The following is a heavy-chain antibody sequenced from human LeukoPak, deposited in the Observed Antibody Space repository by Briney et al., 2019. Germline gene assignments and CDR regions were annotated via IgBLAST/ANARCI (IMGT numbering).Heavy chain of an antibody. V-gene: IGHV3-30*02. CDR1: GFTFSSYA. D-gene: IGHD1-26*01. CDR2: MRYDGSGK. J-gene: IGHJ4*02. Sequence: GGSLRLSCAASGFTFSSYAMSWVRQAPGKGLEWVAFMRYDGSGKYYADSVQGRFTISRDNSKNTLYLQMNSLRAEDTAVYYCAKVGSGGSRRYWGQGTLVTVSA. CDR3: AKVGSGGSRRY.